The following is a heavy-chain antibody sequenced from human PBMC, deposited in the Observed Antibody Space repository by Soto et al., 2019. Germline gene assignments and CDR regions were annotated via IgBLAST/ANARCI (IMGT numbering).Heavy chain of an antibody. CDR3: ASGVCTSCISYYYYGMDV. CDR1: GYTFTSYA. D-gene: IGHD2-2*01. Sequence: RASLKVSWKASGYTFTSYAMHWVRQAPGQRLEWMGWINAGNGNTKYSQKSQGRVTITADESTSTAYMELSSLRSEDTAVYYCASGVCTSCISYYYYGMDVWGQGTTVTVSS. V-gene: IGHV1-3*01. J-gene: IGHJ6*02. CDR2: INAGNGNT.